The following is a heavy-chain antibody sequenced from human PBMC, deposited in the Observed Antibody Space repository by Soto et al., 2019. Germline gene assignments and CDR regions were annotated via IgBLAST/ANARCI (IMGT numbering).Heavy chain of an antibody. D-gene: IGHD3-3*01. CDR1: GYTFTGYY. CDR2: INPNSGGT. Sequence: GASVKVSCKAPGYTFTGYYMHWVRQAPGQGIEWMGWINPNSGGTNYAQKFQGWVTMTRDTSISTAYMELSRLRSDDTAVYYCARGTTYYDFWSGYFYWGQGTLVTVSS. CDR3: ARGTTYYDFWSGYFY. V-gene: IGHV1-2*04. J-gene: IGHJ4*02.